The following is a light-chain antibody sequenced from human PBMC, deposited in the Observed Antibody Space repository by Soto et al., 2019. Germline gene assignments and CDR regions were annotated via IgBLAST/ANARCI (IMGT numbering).Light chain of an antibody. CDR2: GAS. J-gene: IGKJ1*01. Sequence: EIVMTQSPATLSVSPGERATLSCRASQSVSSNLAWYQQKPGQAPRLLLYGASTRATGIPARFSGSGSRTEFTLTISSLQSEDFAVYYCQQYKNWWTFGQGTKVEIK. CDR3: QQYKNWWT. V-gene: IGKV3-15*01. CDR1: QSVSSN.